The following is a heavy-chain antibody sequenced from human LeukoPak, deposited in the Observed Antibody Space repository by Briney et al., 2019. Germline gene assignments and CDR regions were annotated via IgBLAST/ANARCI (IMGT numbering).Heavy chain of an antibody. J-gene: IGHJ4*02. CDR2: MNPNSGNT. V-gene: IGHV1-8*01. CDR3: ARGSGGNYDILTGYYKVPDY. Sequence: ASVKVSCKASGYTFTSYDINWVRQATGQGLEWMGWMNPNSGNTGYAQKFQGRVTMTRNTSISTAYMELSSLRSEDTAVYYCARGSGGNYDILTGYYKVPDYWGQGTLVTVSS. D-gene: IGHD3-9*01. CDR1: GYTFTSYD.